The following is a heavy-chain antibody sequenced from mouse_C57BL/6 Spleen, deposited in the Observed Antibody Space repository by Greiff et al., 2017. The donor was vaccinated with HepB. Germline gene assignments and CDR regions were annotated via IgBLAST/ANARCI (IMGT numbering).Heavy chain of an antibody. J-gene: IGHJ4*01. V-gene: IGHV1-50*01. D-gene: IGHD3-2*02. Sequence: QVQLQQPGAELVKPGASVKLSCKASGYTFTSYWMQWVKQRPGQGLEWIGEIDPSDSYTNYNQKFKGKATFTVDTSSSTAYMQLSSLTSEDSAVYYCARGGAAQGDYAMDYWGQGTSVTVSS. CDR1: GYTFTSYW. CDR3: ARGGAAQGDYAMDY. CDR2: IDPSDSYT.